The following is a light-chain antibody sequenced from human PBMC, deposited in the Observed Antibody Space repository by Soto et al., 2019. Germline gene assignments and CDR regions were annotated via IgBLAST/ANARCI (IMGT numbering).Light chain of an antibody. CDR1: QIVRSN. V-gene: IGKV1-39*01. J-gene: IGKJ2*01. Sequence: DIQMTQSPSSLSASVGDRVTITCRASQIVRSNLNWYQQKPGKVPELLIYAASTLQPGVPSRFRGSGSGTDFTLTVSSLHPEDFATYHCQQTFSRPYTFGQGTKVDIK. CDR3: QQTFSRPYT. CDR2: AAS.